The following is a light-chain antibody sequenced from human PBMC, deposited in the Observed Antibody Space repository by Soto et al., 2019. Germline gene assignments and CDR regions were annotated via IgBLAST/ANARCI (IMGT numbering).Light chain of an antibody. J-gene: IGLJ3*02. CDR2: NGR. CDR1: NIGTKG. Sequence: SYELTQPPSVSVAPGQTATITCGGDNIGTKGVHWYQQKAGQAPELVVYNGRDRPSGIPERFSGSSSGTTVTLTISGVQAEDEADYYCQSADSSGTYAPWVFGGGTKLTVL. V-gene: IGLV3-25*02. CDR3: QSADSSGTYAPWV.